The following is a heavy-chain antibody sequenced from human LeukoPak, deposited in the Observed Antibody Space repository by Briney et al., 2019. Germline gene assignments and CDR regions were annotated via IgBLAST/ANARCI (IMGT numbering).Heavy chain of an antibody. CDR2: IYYSGST. J-gene: IGHJ5*02. CDR1: GGSISGFY. V-gene: IGHV4-59*12. D-gene: IGHD3-22*01. Sequence: SETLSLTCTVSGGSISGFYWNWFRQPPGKGLEWIGYIYYSGSTYYNPSLKSRVTISVDTSKNQFSLKLSSVTAADTAVYYCARARYYYDSSADGWFDPWGQGTLVTVSS. CDR3: ARARYYYDSSADGWFDP.